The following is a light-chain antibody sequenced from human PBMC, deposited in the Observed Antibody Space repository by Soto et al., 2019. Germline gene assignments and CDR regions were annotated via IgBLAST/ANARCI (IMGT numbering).Light chain of an antibody. J-gene: IGLJ1*01. CDR1: SSNIGSNY. CDR2: RNN. V-gene: IGLV1-47*01. Sequence: QSVLTQPPSASGTPGQGVTISCSGSSSNIGSNYVYWYQQLPGTAPKLLIYRNNQRPSGVPDRFSGSKSGTSASLAISGLRSEDEADYYCAAWDDSLSGLYVFGTGTKLTVL. CDR3: AAWDDSLSGLYV.